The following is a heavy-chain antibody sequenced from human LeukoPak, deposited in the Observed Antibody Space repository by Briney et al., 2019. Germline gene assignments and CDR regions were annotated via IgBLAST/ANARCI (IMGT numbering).Heavy chain of an antibody. CDR3: ASLSYYYGSGSYFWFDP. J-gene: IGHJ5*02. CDR2: IYYSGST. CDR1: GGSISSSSYY. V-gene: IGHV4-39*01. D-gene: IGHD3-10*01. Sequence: SETLSLTCTVSGGSISSSSYYWGWIRQPPGKGLEWIGSIYYSGSTYYNPSLKSRVTISVDTSKNRFSLKLSSVTAADTAVYYCASLSYYYGSGSYFWFDPWGQGTLVTVSS.